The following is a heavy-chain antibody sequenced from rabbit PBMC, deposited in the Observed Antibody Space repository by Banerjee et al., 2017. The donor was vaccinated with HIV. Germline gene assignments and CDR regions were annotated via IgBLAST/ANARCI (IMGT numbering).Heavy chain of an antibody. Sequence: QSLEESGGGLVKPEGSLTLTCTASGFSFSSNYYMCWVRQAPGKGLDWIACIDTNNIRTWYASWVNGRFTISKTSSTTVTLQMTSLTAADTATYFCARGGVYGGDGYNLWGPGTLVTVS. V-gene: IGHV1S40*01. J-gene: IGHJ4*01. D-gene: IGHD2-1*01. CDR2: IDTNNIRT. CDR3: ARGGVYGGDGYNL. CDR1: GFSFSSNYY.